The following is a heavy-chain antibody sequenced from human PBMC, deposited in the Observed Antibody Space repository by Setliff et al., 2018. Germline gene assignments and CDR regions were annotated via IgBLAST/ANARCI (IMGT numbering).Heavy chain of an antibody. Sequence: PGGSLRLSCAASGFTLSNYNMNWVRQAPGKGLEWLSYITSGNIFYADSVKGRFTISRDSAKNSLYLQMNSLRAEDTAVYYCARGPLDFVVLPAAGKFDYWGQGTLVTVSS. V-gene: IGHV3-21*05. CDR2: ITSGNI. CDR3: ARGPLDFVVLPAAGKFDY. D-gene: IGHD2-2*01. J-gene: IGHJ4*02. CDR1: GFTLSNYN.